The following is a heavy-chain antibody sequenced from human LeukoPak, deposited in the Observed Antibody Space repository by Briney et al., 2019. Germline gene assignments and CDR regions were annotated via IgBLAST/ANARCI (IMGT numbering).Heavy chain of an antibody. V-gene: IGHV3-30*04. Sequence: PGGSLRLSCAASGFSFSTYAIHWVRQAPGKGLEWVAVISYDGRDKHHVDSVKGRFIISRDNSKNTLYLQMNSPRAEDTAVYYCARDRVRIASYYFDSWGQGTLVTVSS. D-gene: IGHD6-13*01. CDR3: ARDRVRIASYYFDS. CDR1: GFSFSTYA. CDR2: ISYDGRDK. J-gene: IGHJ4*02.